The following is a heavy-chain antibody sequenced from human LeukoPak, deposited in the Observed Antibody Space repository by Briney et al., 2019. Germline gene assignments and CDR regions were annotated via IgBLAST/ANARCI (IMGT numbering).Heavy chain of an antibody. CDR1: GGSISSGSYY. D-gene: IGHD6-19*01. Sequence: SETLSLTCSVSGGSISSGSYYWGWIRQPPGKGLEWIGSIYYSGSTYYNPSLKSRVTISIDTSKNQFSLKLSSVTAADTALYYCATSNGWYDWGYFDNWGQGTLVTVSS. J-gene: IGHJ4*02. CDR3: ATSNGWYDWGYFDN. V-gene: IGHV4-39*07. CDR2: IYYSGST.